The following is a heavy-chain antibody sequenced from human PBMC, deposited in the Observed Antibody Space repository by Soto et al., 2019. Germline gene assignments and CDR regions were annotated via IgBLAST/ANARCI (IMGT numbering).Heavy chain of an antibody. V-gene: IGHV4-59*08. J-gene: IGHJ5*02. Sequence: QVQLQESGPGLVKPSETLSLTCTVSGGSISSYYWSWIRQPPGKGLEWIGYIYYSGSTNYNPSLKSRVTLSVDTSKNQFSLKLSSVTAADTAVYYCASSMVRGVTRHNWFDPWGQGTLVTVSS. CDR1: GGSISSYY. CDR3: ASSMVRGVTRHNWFDP. CDR2: IYYSGST. D-gene: IGHD3-10*01.